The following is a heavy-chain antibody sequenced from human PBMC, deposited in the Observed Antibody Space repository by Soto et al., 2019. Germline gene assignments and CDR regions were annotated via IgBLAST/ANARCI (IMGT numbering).Heavy chain of an antibody. Sequence: QVVMVESGGGVVQPGRSLTLSCAASGFMFETFYMHWVRQAPGKGLQWVAVISSDGRNKYYAESVKGRFSISRDNSKNTLYLQLNSLIPQDTAVYYCARVFDGYYFDYWGQGALVTVSS. CDR3: ARVFDGYYFDY. CDR2: ISSDGRNK. J-gene: IGHJ4*02. V-gene: IGHV3-30*04. D-gene: IGHD6-13*01. CDR1: GFMFETFY.